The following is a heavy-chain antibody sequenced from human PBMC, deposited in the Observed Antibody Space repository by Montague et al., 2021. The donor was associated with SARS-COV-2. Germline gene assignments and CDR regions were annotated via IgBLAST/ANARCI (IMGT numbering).Heavy chain of an antibody. CDR1: GFSLSTSGMC. CDR2: IDWDDDK. CDR3: ARDKYYYDSSGYYPLVYFDY. Sequence: PALVKPTQTLTLTCTFSGFSLSTSGMCVSWIRQPPWKALEWLARIDWDDDKYYSTSLKTRLTISKDTSKTQVVLTMTNMDPVDTATYYCARDKYYYDSSGYYPLVYFDYWGQGTLVTVSS. J-gene: IGHJ4*02. V-gene: IGHV2-70*11. D-gene: IGHD3-22*01.